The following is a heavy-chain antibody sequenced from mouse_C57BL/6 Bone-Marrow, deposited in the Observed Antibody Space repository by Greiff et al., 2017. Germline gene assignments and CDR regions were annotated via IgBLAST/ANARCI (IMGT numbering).Heavy chain of an antibody. CDR3: STNEFYYAMDY. V-gene: IGHV2-5*01. CDR2: IWRGGST. CDR1: GFSLTSYG. J-gene: IGHJ4*01. Sequence: VQLQQSGPGLVQPSQSLSITCTVSGFSLTSYGVHWVRQSPGKGLEWLGVIWRGGSTDYNAAFMSRLSITKDNSKCQVFFKMNSLQANDTAICYCSTNEFYYAMDYWGQGTSVTVSS.